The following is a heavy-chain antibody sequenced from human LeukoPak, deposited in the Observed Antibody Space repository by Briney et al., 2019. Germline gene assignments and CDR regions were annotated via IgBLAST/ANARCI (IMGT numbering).Heavy chain of an antibody. Sequence: GGSLRLSCAASGFTFSSYGMHWVRQAPGKGLEWVAVISYDGSNKYYADSVKGRFTISRDNAKNSLYLQMNSLRAEDTAVYYCARDAPLEPWGQGTLVTVSS. CDR2: ISYDGSNK. V-gene: IGHV3-30*03. CDR1: GFTFSSYG. CDR3: ARDAPLEP. J-gene: IGHJ5*02.